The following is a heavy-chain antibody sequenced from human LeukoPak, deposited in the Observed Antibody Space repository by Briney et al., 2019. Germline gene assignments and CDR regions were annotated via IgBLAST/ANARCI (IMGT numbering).Heavy chain of an antibody. V-gene: IGHV3-33*01. CDR2: IWYDGSNK. D-gene: IGHD4-17*01. CDR1: GFTFSSYG. CDR3: ARAVTTVSSAWFDP. J-gene: IGHJ5*02. Sequence: PGGSLRLSCAASGFTFSSYGMHWVRQAPGKGLEGVAVIWYDGSNKYYADSVKGRFTISRDNSKNTLYLQMNSLRAEDTAVYYCARAVTTVSSAWFDPWGQGTLVTVSS.